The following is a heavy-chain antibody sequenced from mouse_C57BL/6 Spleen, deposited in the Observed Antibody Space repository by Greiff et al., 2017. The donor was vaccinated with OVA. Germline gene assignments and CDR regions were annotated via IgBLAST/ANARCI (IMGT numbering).Heavy chain of an antibody. V-gene: IGHV14-4*01. Sequence: EVQLVESGAELVRPGASVKLSCTASGFNIKDDYMHWVKQRPEQGLEWIGWIDPENGDTEYASKFQGKATITADTSSNTAYLQLSSLTSEDTAVYYCTTGPLHFDYWGQGTTLTVSS. CDR3: TTGPLHFDY. J-gene: IGHJ2*01. CDR1: GFNIKDDY. CDR2: IDPENGDT.